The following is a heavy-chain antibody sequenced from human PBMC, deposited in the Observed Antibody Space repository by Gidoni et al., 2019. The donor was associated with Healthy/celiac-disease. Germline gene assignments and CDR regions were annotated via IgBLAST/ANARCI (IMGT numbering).Heavy chain of an antibody. CDR1: GFTLSSYW. Sequence: EVQLVESGGGLVQPGGPLRLSCAASGFTLSSYWMHWVRQAPGKGLVWVSRINSDGSSTSYADSVKGRFTISRDNAKNTLDLQMNSLRAEDTAVYYCARESDVRGHFDYWGQGTLVTVSS. J-gene: IGHJ4*02. CDR3: ARESDVRGHFDY. V-gene: IGHV3-74*01. CDR2: INSDGSST. D-gene: IGHD3-10*02.